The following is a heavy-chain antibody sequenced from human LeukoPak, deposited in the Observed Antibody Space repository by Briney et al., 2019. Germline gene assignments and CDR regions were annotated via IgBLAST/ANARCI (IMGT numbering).Heavy chain of an antibody. D-gene: IGHD1-1*01. CDR2: INHSGST. CDR1: GGSFSGYY. CDR3: AREGRYNWNDGVDY. Sequence: SETLSLTCAVYGGSFSGYYWSWIRQPPGKGLEWIGEINHSGSTNYNPSLKSRVTISVDTSKNQFSLKLSSVTAADTAVYYCAREGRYNWNDGVDYWGQGTLVTVSS. V-gene: IGHV4-34*01. J-gene: IGHJ4*02.